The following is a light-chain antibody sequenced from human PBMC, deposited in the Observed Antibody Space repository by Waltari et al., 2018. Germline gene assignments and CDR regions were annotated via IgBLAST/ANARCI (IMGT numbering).Light chain of an antibody. V-gene: IGLV4-69*02. CDR2: VNSDGSH. Sequence: QLVLTQSPSASASLGASVKLTCTLSSGHSTYGIAWHQQQPEKGPRFLMKVNSDGSHSKGDGIPARFAGSSSGAERYLTISSLQSEDEADYYWHTWGTGIRVFGGGTKLTVL. J-gene: IGLJ3*02. CDR3: HTWGTGIRV. CDR1: SGHSTYG.